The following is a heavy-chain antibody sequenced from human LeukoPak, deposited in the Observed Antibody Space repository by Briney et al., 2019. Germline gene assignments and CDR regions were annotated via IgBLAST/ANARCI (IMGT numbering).Heavy chain of an antibody. CDR2: IYPGDSDT. V-gene: IGHV5-51*01. D-gene: IGHD3-3*01. CDR3: AGRDFQYYDFWSGPGDYYMDV. Sequence: GESLKISCKGSGYSFTSYWIGWVRQMPGKGLEWMGIIYPGDSDTRYSPSFQGQVTISADKSISTAYLQWSSLKASDTAMYYCAGRDFQYYDFWSGPGDYYMDVWGKGTTVTVSS. J-gene: IGHJ6*03. CDR1: GYSFTSYW.